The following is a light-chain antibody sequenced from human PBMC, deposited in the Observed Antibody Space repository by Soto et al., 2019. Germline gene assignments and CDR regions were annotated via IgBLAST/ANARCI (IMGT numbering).Light chain of an antibody. CDR3: SSFAGSNNFPYV. J-gene: IGLJ1*01. CDR2: EIN. CDR1: SSDVGAYDY. V-gene: IGLV2-8*01. Sequence: QSALTHPPSASWSPGHSVTISCTGTSSDVGAYDYVSWYQQHPGKAPKLMIYEINKRPSGVPDRFSGSKSGNTASLTVSGLQAEDEADYYCSSFAGSNNFPYVFGTGTK.